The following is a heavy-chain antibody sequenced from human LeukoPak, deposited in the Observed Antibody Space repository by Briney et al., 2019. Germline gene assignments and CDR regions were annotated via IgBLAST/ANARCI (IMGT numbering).Heavy chain of an antibody. D-gene: IGHD3-16*02. CDR1: GVSFSGYY. CDR2: INHSGST. J-gene: IGHJ4*02. CDR3: GRALKYEYVWGSYRYTGYFSFDG. V-gene: IGHV4-34*01. Sequence: WETLSLTCAVYGVSFSGYYWSWIRQPPGKGLEWIGDINHSGSTNYTPSLKSRVTISIDNSKNPFSLKLSCASAADTAVYYWGRALKYEYVWGSYRYTGYFSFDGWGQRTLVTASS.